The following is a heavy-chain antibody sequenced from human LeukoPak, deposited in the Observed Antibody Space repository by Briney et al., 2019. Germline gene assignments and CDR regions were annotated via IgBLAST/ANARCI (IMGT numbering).Heavy chain of an antibody. V-gene: IGHV5-51*01. CDR2: IYPGDSDT. CDR1: GYSFTSYW. CDR3: ARQGYSSSSRFDY. J-gene: IGHJ4*02. D-gene: IGHD6-6*01. Sequence: GESLKISCKGYGYSFTSYWIGWVRQMPGKGLEWMGIIYPGDSDTRYSPSFQGQVTISADKSISTAYLQWSSLKASDTAMYYCARQGYSSSSRFDYWGQGTLVTVSS.